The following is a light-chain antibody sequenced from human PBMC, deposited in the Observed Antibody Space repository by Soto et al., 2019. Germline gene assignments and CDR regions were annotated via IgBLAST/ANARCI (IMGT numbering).Light chain of an antibody. Sequence: AIQMTQSPSSLSASVGDRVTITCRASQGIRHALVWYQQKPGKAPKLLIYAASTLQSGVPSRFSGSGSGTDFTLTISSLQPEDFATYYCLQDYDYPRTFGQGTKVEIK. J-gene: IGKJ1*01. CDR2: AAS. CDR1: QGIRHA. V-gene: IGKV1-6*01. CDR3: LQDYDYPRT.